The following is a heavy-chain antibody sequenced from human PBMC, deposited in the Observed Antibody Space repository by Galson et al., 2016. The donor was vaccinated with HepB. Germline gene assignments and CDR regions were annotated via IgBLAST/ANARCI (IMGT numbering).Heavy chain of an antibody. CDR1: GFTFSSYA. CDR3: ARRMATITSFDY. Sequence: SLRLSCAASGFTFSSYAMDWVRQAPRKGLEWVSGISDNGGSTYYADSVKGRFTISRDNAKNTLYLQMNSLRAEDTAVYYCARRMATITSFDYWGQGTLVTVSS. CDR2: ISDNGGST. V-gene: IGHV3-23*01. D-gene: IGHD5-24*01. J-gene: IGHJ4*02.